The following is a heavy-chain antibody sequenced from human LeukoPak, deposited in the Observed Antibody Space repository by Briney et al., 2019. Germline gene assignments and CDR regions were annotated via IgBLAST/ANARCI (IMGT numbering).Heavy chain of an antibody. V-gene: IGHV1-8*02. Sequence: ASVKVSCKASGYTFTSYGISWVRQAPGQGLEWMGWMNPNSGNTGYAQKFQGRVTMTRNTSISTAYMELSSLRSEDTAVYYCARGKKVVGATMFYWGQGTLVTVSS. D-gene: IGHD1-26*01. CDR1: GYTFTSYG. J-gene: IGHJ4*02. CDR3: ARGKKVVGATMFY. CDR2: MNPNSGNT.